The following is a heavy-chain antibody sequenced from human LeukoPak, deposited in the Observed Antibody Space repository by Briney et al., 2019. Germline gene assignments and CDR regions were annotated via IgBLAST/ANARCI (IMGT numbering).Heavy chain of an antibody. CDR2: TYYRSKWYN. J-gene: IGHJ5*02. Sequence: SQTLSLTCAISGGSVSSNSAAWNWLRQSPSRGLEWLGRTYYRSKWYNDYAVSVKSPITINPDTSKNQFSLQRNSETPEDTAVYYCARDRSTSRWGWFDPWGQGTLVTVSS. V-gene: IGHV6-1*01. CDR1: GGSVSSNSAA. D-gene: IGHD2-2*01. CDR3: ARDRSTSRWGWFDP.